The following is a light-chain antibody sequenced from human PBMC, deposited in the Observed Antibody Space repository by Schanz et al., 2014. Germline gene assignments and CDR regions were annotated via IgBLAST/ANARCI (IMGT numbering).Light chain of an antibody. CDR2: LNSDGSH. V-gene: IGLV4-69*01. J-gene: IGLJ3*02. CDR3: QTWGAGIRV. Sequence: QSVLTQSPSASASLGASVKLTCTLSSGHSNYVIAWHQQQPEKGPRYLMNLNSDGSHSKGDGIPDRFSGSSSGAERYLTISSLQSEDEADYYCQTWGAGIRVFGGGTKLTVL. CDR1: SGHSNYV.